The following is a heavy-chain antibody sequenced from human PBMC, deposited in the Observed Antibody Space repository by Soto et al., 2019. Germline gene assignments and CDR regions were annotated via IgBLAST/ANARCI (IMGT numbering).Heavy chain of an antibody. J-gene: IGHJ5*02. CDR2: ISFDGNHK. CDR1: GFTFNTYA. CDR3: ARHPERIAQIGWFDP. D-gene: IGHD6-13*01. V-gene: IGHV3-30-3*01. Sequence: GGSLRLSCAASGFTFNTYAIHWVRQAPGKGLEWVALISFDGNHKYYADSVKGRFTISRDNSENTLSLQMNSLRAEDTAVYYCARHPERIAQIGWFDPWGQGTLVTVSS.